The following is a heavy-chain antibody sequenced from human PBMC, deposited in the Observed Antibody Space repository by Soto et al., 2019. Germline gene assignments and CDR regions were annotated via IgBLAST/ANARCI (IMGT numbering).Heavy chain of an antibody. CDR2: IYYSEST. Sequence: PSETLSLTCTVSGGSISSGGYYWSWIRQHPEKGLEWIGYIYYSESTYYNPYLKSRVTISVDTSKNQFSLNLSSVTAADTAVYYCASYSSSRQNLKRRVPAPYYFDYWGQGTLVTVSS. D-gene: IGHD6-13*01. CDR3: ASYSSSRQNLKRRVPAPYYFDY. J-gene: IGHJ4*02. CDR1: GGSISSGGYY. V-gene: IGHV4-31*02.